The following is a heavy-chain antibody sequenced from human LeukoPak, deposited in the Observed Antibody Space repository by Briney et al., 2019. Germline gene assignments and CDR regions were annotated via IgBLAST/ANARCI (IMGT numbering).Heavy chain of an antibody. CDR2: INHSGST. J-gene: IGHJ5*02. Sequence: SETLSLTCAVYGGSFSGYYWRWIRQPPGKGLEWIGEINHSGSTNYHPSLKSRVTISVDTSKNQFSLKLTSVTAADTAVYYCARGRGSYGYYNWFDPWGQGTLVTVSS. D-gene: IGHD5-18*01. CDR1: GGSFSGYY. V-gene: IGHV4-34*01. CDR3: ARGRGSYGYYNWFDP.